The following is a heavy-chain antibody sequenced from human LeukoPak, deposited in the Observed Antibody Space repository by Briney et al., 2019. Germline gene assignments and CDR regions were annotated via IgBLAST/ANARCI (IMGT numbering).Heavy chain of an antibody. Sequence: ASVKVSCKASGYTFTSYDTNWVRQATGQGLEWMGWMNPNSGNTGYAQKFQGRVTMTRNTSISTAYMELSSLRSEDTAVYYCARVDLVVPAAMYYYYYMDVWGKGTTVTISS. CDR2: MNPNSGNT. V-gene: IGHV1-8*01. J-gene: IGHJ6*03. CDR1: GYTFTSYD. CDR3: ARVDLVVPAAMYYYYYMDV. D-gene: IGHD2-2*01.